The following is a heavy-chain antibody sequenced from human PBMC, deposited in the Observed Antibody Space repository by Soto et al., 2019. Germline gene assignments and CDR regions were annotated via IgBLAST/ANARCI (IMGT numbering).Heavy chain of an antibody. CDR3: ARQGDSSSFDY. J-gene: IGHJ4*02. CDR1: GYKFGIYW. D-gene: IGHD6-13*01. CDR2: TSPGGSET. Sequence: EVQLVQSGAEVKKPGESLKISCKGSGYKFGIYWIGWVRQVPGKGLEWMGLTSPGGSETRYSPSFQGQVTVSADESLSTAYLQWSSLKASDTAIYYCARQGDSSSFDYWGQGTLVTVSS. V-gene: IGHV5-51*03.